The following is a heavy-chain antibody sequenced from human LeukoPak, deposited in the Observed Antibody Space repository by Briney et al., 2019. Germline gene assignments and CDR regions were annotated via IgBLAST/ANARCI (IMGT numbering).Heavy chain of an antibody. J-gene: IGHJ4*02. CDR1: GGSISSYY. V-gene: IGHV4-4*09. CDR3: ARSRGYSYGNFDY. D-gene: IGHD5-18*01. CDR2: IYTSGST. Sequence: SETLSLTCTVSGGSISSYYWSWTRQPPGKGLEWIGYIYTSGSTKYNPSLKSRVTISVDTSKNQFSLKLSSVTAADTAVYYCARSRGYSYGNFDYWGQGTLVTVSS.